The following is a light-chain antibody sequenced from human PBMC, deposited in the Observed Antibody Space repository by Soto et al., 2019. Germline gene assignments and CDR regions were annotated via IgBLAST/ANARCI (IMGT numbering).Light chain of an antibody. CDR3: SSYTSNTTPYV. Sequence: QSVLTQPASVSGSPGQSITISCTGTSSDVGSYNVVSWYQQHPGKAPKLMIYDVSKRPSGVSDRFSGSKSGNTASLTISGLQAEDEADYYCSSYTSNTTPYVFGTGTKVT. V-gene: IGLV2-14*02. J-gene: IGLJ1*01. CDR2: DVS. CDR1: SSDVGSYNV.